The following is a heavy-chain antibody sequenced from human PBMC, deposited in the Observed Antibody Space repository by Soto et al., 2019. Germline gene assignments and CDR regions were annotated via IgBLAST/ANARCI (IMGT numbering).Heavy chain of an antibody. CDR1: GYTFTGYY. CDR2: INPNSGGS. D-gene: IGHD1-1*01. Sequence: VQLVQSGTDVKKPGASVKVSCKASGYTFTGYYIHWVRQAPGQGLEWMGWINPNSGGSKTAQKLQGRVALTRDTSISTAYMELRGLRSDDTAVYYCASGYLTPGFDNWGQGTLVTVSS. CDR3: ASGYLTPGFDN. J-gene: IGHJ4*02. V-gene: IGHV1-2*02.